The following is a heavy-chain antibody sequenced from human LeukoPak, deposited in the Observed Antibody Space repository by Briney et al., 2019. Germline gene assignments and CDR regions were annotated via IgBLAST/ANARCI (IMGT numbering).Heavy chain of an antibody. CDR1: GFTVSSNY. J-gene: IGHJ6*02. CDR3: ARDAYYYYGMDV. CDR2: IYSGGST. V-gene: IGHV3-66*01. Sequence: GGSLRLSCAASGFTVSSNYMSWVRQAPGKGLEWVSVIYSGGSTYYAGSVKGRLTISRDNSKNTLYLQMNSLRAEDTAVYYCARDAYYYYGMDVWGQGTTVTVSS.